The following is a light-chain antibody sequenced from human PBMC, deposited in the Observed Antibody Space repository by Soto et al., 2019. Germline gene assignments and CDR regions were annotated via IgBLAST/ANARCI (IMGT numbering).Light chain of an antibody. J-gene: IGKJ4*01. CDR1: QSVSSSY. V-gene: IGKV3D-20*02. Sequence: EIVLTQSPGTLSLSPGERATLSCRASQSVSSSYLAWYQQKPGQAPRLLIYGASSRATGIPDRFSGSGSGTDFTLTIGRLEPEDFAVYYCQQRSNWPPVTFGGGTKVDIK. CDR3: QQRSNWPPVT. CDR2: GAS.